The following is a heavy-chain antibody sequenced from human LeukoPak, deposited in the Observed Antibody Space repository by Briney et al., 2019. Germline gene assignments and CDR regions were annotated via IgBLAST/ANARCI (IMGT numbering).Heavy chain of an antibody. Sequence: GGSLRLFCAASGFTFSSYAMSWGRQAPGKGLEWVSAIKGRFTISRDNSKNTLYLQMNSLRAEDTSVYYCAKDRRPDPEGVLEDNWFDPWGQGTLVTVSS. J-gene: IGHJ5*02. CDR2: I. CDR3: AKDRRPDPEGVLEDNWFDP. V-gene: IGHV3-23*01. CDR1: GFTFSSYA. D-gene: IGHD1-1*01.